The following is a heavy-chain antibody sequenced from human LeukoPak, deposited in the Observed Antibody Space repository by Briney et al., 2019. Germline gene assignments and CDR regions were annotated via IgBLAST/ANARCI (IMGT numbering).Heavy chain of an antibody. V-gene: IGHV1-8*01. CDR2: MNPNSGNT. CDR3: ARVADSSSWTWMGNWFDP. D-gene: IGHD6-13*01. J-gene: IGHJ5*02. CDR1: GYTFTSYD. Sequence: ASVKVSCKASGYTFTSYDINWVRQATGQGLEWMGWMNPNSGNTGYAQKFQGRVTMTRNTSISTAYMELSSLRSEDTAVYYCARVADSSSWTWMGNWFDPWGQGTLVTVSS.